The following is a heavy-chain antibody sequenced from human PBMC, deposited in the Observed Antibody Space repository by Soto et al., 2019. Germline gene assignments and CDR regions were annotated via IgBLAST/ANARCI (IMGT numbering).Heavy chain of an antibody. CDR2: IIPIYGKT. CDR1: GYTFTSYG. CDR3: ARDFAGTLVPAAIKWPPYYYGMDV. J-gene: IGHJ6*02. D-gene: IGHD2-2*02. V-gene: IGHV1-69*13. Sequence: SVKVSCKASGYTFTSYGISWVRQAPGQGLEWMGWIIPIYGKTNYAQKFQGRVTITADESTSTAYMELSSLRSEDTAVYYCARDFAGTLVPAAIKWPPYYYGMDVWGQGTTVTVSS.